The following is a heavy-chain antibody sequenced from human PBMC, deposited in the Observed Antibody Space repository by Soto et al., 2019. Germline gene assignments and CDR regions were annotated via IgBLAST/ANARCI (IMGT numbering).Heavy chain of an antibody. CDR3: TARSCTSAVCPTDFHYGMDV. J-gene: IGHJ6*02. D-gene: IGHD2-8*01. CDR1: GFTFSGSA. Sequence: GGSLRLSCAASGFTFSGSAMHWVRQASGKGLEWVGRIRSKANSYATAYAASVKGRFTISRDDSKNTAYLQMNSLKTEDTAVYYCTARSCTSAVCPTDFHYGMDVWGQGTTVTVSS. V-gene: IGHV3-73*01. CDR2: IRSKANSYAT.